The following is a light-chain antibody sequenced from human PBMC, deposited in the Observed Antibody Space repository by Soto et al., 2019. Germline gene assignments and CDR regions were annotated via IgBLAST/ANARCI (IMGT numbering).Light chain of an antibody. Sequence: EIVLTQSPGALSLSPGERATLSCRASQSVSSGYLAWYQQKPHQAPMLLIFATSRSATGLPDRFSGSGSGNDFTLTISRLEPEDGAVYCCQQYGSSPPITFGPGTRLEIK. CDR1: QSVSSGY. CDR3: QQYGSSPPIT. CDR2: ATS. J-gene: IGKJ5*01. V-gene: IGKV3-20*01.